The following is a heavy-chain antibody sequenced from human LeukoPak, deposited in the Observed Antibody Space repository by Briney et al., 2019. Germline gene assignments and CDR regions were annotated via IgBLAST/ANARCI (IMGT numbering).Heavy chain of an antibody. D-gene: IGHD6-6*01. CDR1: GFDLSVYA. Sequence: PGGSLRLSCVASGFDLSVYAMHWARQAPGKGLAWVSLMRYDGSDKYYADSVKGRFTISRDISKNTLNLQMNSLRAEDTAVYYCAKDASSSSSLGDWGQGTLVTVSS. CDR3: AKDASSSSSLGD. CDR2: MRYDGSDK. J-gene: IGHJ4*02. V-gene: IGHV3-30*02.